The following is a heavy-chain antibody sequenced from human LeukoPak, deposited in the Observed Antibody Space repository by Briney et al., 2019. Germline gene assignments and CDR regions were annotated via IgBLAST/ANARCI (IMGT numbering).Heavy chain of an antibody. CDR1: GYTFTSYG. D-gene: IGHD6-13*01. CDR2: ISAYNGNT. V-gene: IGHV1-18*01. Sequence: ASVKVSCKASGYTFTSYGISWVRQATGQGLEWMGWISAYNGNTNYAQKLQGRVTMTTDTSTSTAYMELRSLRSDDTAVYYCARVWIAAPVESSHDYWGQGTLVTVSS. CDR3: ARVWIAAPVESSHDY. J-gene: IGHJ4*02.